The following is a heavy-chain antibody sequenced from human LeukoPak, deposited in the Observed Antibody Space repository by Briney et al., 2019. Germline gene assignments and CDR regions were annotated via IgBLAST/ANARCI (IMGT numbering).Heavy chain of an antibody. V-gene: IGHV3-7*01. CDR1: GLTFSSQW. CDR2: IGGDGRRK. D-gene: IGHD1-26*01. CDR3: ARDPYSGTYGDTYYYYMDV. J-gene: IGHJ6*03. Sequence: PGGSLRLSCVASGLTFSSQWMTWVRQAPGKGLEWLANIGGDGRRKFYEDSVEGRFTISRDNARNSLYLQMNSLRAEDTAVYYCARDPYSGTYGDTYYYYMDVWGKGTTVTISS.